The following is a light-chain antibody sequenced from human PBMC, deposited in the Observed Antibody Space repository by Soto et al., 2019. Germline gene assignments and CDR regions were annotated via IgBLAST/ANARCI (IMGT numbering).Light chain of an antibody. Sequence: EIALTQSPATLSLSPGERATLSCRASQSVSSYLAWYQQKPGQAPRLLIYDASNRATGIPARFSGSGSGTDFTLTISSLEPEDFAVYYCQQYNKWPLTFGPGTKVD. J-gene: IGKJ3*01. CDR2: DAS. CDR1: QSVSSY. CDR3: QQYNKWPLT. V-gene: IGKV3-11*01.